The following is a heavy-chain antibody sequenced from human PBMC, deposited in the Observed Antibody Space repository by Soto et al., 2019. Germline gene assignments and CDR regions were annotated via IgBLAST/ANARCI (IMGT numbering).Heavy chain of an antibody. CDR3: ARRVYCISTTCSYYFDY. Sequence: GGSLRLSCEASGFTFSSYVRGWVRQAPGKGLEWVSVISPSGDSTYYGDSVKGRFTISRDNSKHTVYLQMNSLRAEDTAVYYCARRVYCISTTCSYYFDYWGQGTLVTVSS. CDR2: ISPSGDST. CDR1: GFTFSSYV. J-gene: IGHJ4*02. V-gene: IGHV3-23*01. D-gene: IGHD2-2*01.